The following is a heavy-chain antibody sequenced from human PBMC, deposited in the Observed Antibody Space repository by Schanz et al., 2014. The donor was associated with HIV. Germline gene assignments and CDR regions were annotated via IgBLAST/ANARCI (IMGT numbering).Heavy chain of an antibody. Sequence: EVQLVESGGGLVQPGGSLRLSCAASGFTFSRYWMSWVRQAPGKGLEWVANIKQDGSEKHYVASVKGRFTISRDNARNSLYLQMSSLRAEDTAVYYCARDSGAGIYWGQGTLVTVSS. J-gene: IGHJ4*02. CDR2: IKQDGSEK. CDR1: GFTFSRYW. D-gene: IGHD3-10*01. V-gene: IGHV3-7*01. CDR3: ARDSGAGIY.